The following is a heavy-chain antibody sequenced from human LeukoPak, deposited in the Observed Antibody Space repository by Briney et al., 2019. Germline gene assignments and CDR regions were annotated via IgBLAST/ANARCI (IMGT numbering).Heavy chain of an antibody. CDR3: AKRSYYDSSGSFYFDY. Sequence: GGSLRLFCAASGFTFSSYSMNWVREAPGKGVEGVSSISSSRSDIYYADAVKGRYTISRDNAKPSLYLQMNSLRAEDTAVYYCAKRSYYDSSGSFYFDYWGQGTLVPVSS. CDR1: GFTFSSYS. CDR2: ISSSRSDI. J-gene: IGHJ4*02. V-gene: IGHV3-21*01. D-gene: IGHD3-22*01.